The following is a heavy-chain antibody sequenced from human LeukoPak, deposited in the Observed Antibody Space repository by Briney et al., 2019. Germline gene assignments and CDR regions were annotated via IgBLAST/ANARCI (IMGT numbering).Heavy chain of an antibody. Sequence: ASVKVSCKASGYTFTGYYMHWVRQAPGQGLEWMGWINPNSGGTNYAQKFQGRVTMTRDTSISTAYMELSRLRSDDTAVYYCASLRYYDSSGFGYWGQGTLVTVPS. V-gene: IGHV1-2*02. D-gene: IGHD3-22*01. CDR1: GYTFTGYY. CDR2: INPNSGGT. J-gene: IGHJ4*02. CDR3: ASLRYYDSSGFGY.